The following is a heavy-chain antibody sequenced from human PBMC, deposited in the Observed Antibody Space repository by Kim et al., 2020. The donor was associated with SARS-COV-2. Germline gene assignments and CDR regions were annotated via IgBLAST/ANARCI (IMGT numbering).Heavy chain of an antibody. V-gene: IGHV3-30-3*01. CDR3: ARCSSWSQTLYYFDY. J-gene: IGHJ4*02. D-gene: IGHD6-6*01. CDR1: GFTFSSYA. CDR2: ISYDGSNK. Sequence: GGSLRLSCAASGFTFSSYAMHWVRQAPGKGLEWVAVISYDGSNKYYADSVKGRFTISRDNSRNTLYLQMNSLRAEDTAVFYCARCSSWSQTLYYFDYWGQGTLVTVSS.